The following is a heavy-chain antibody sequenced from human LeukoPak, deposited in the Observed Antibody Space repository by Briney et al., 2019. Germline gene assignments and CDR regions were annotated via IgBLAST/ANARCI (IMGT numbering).Heavy chain of an antibody. J-gene: IGHJ4*02. CDR2: ISGSGGST. V-gene: IGHV3-23*01. Sequence: GGSLRLSCAASGFTFSSYAMSWVRQVPGKGLEWVSSISGSGGSTYYADSVKGRFTVSRDNSKNTLYLQMNSLRAEDTAVYYCAKANYYDSSGYYWGQGTLVTVSS. D-gene: IGHD3-22*01. CDR3: AKANYYDSSGYY. CDR1: GFTFSSYA.